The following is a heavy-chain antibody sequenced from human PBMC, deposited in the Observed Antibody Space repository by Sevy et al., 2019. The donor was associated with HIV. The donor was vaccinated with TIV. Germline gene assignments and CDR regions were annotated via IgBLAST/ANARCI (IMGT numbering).Heavy chain of an antibody. CDR3: AREGSITIFGVVTILTTRSGYFDY. V-gene: IGHV3-21*01. Sequence: GGSLRLSCAASGFTFSSYSMNWVRQAPGKGLEWVSSISSSSSYIYYADSVKGRFTISRDNAKNSLYLQMNSLRAEDTAVYYCAREGSITIFGVVTILTTRSGYFDYWGQGTLVTVSS. J-gene: IGHJ4*02. D-gene: IGHD3-3*01. CDR1: GFTFSSYS. CDR2: ISSSSSYI.